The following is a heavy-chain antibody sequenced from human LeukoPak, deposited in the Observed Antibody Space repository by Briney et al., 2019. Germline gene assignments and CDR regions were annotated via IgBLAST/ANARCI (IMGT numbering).Heavy chain of an antibody. D-gene: IGHD6-6*01. CDR2: IFYDGTT. V-gene: IGHV4-59*01. CDR3: ARGGTSSRYFDC. J-gene: IGHJ4*02. Sequence: SETLSLTRTVSAGSINDFWSWIRQPPGKGPEWIGWIFYDGTTNYSPSLKSRVTISLDTSKKQFSLNLTSVTAADTAVYYCARGGTSSRYFDCWGQGTLVTVSS. CDR1: AGSINDF.